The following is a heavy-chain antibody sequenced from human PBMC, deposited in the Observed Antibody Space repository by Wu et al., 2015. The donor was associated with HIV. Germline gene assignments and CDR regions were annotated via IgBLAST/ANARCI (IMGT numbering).Heavy chain of an antibody. V-gene: IGHV1-46*03. CDR3: ATRIGNMEAFNI. CDR2: INPGGVKV. D-gene: IGHD3-3*02. CDR1: GYTFTNYQ. Sequence: QVQLVQSGAEVKKPGASVKVSCKASGYTFTNYQINWVRQATGQGLEWMGVINPGGVKVSYAQKFQGRVTMTSDTSTSTVHMALSSLRSEDTAMYYCATRIGNMEAFNIWGQGTMVIVSS. J-gene: IGHJ3*02.